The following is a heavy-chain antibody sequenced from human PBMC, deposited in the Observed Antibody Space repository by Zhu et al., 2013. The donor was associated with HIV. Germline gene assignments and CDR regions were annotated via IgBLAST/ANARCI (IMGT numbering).Heavy chain of an antibody. CDR3: ARGAFSELHHTLYYYYGMDV. CDR2: IIPIFGTA. D-gene: IGHD3-10*01. CDR1: GGTFSSYA. Sequence: QVQLVQSGAEVKKPGSSVKVSCKASGGTFSSYAISWVRQAPGQGLEWMGGIIPIFGTANYAQKFQGRVTITADKSTSTAYMELSSLRSEDTAVYYCARGAFSELHHTLYYYYGMDVWGQGPRSPSP. V-gene: IGHV1-69*06. J-gene: IGHJ6*02.